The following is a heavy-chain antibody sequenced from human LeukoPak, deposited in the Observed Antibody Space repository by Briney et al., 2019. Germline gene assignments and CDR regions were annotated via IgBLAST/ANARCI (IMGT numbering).Heavy chain of an antibody. CDR3: ARDSLWFGGVDV. D-gene: IGHD3-10*01. V-gene: IGHV4-59*06. J-gene: IGHJ6*04. CDR1: GGSISSYY. Sequence: SSETLSLTCTVSGGSISSYYWSWIRQHPGKGLEWIGYIYYSGSTYYNPSLKSRVTISVDTSKNQFSLKLSSVTAADTAVYYCARDSLWFGGVDVWGKGTTVTVSS. CDR2: IYYSGST.